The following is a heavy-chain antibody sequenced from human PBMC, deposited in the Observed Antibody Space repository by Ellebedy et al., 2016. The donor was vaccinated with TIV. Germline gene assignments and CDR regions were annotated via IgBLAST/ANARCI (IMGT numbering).Heavy chain of an antibody. CDR3: ASWDYYGSGSYRWYDP. J-gene: IGHJ5*02. CDR1: GGSISSSKW. D-gene: IGHD3-10*01. V-gene: IGHV4-4*02. Sequence: MPSETLSLTCAVSGGSISSSKWWSWVRQSPAKGLEWIGEIYHNGNTNYNPSLKSRVTISVDKSKNQFSLKLSSVTAADTAVYYCASWDYYGSGSYRWYDPWGQGTLVTVSS. CDR2: IYHNGNT.